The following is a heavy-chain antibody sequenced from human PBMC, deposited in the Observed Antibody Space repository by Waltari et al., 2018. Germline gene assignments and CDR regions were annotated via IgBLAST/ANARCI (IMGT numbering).Heavy chain of an antibody. Sequence: QVQLVQSGAAVKKPGSSVKVSCKASGGSVTSYHLSWVRQAPGQGLEWMGGIIPIFGTANYAQKFQGRVTITADESTSTAYMELSSLRSEDTAVYYCARSGYSSSWYLLFFDYWGQGTLVTVSS. D-gene: IGHD6-13*01. CDR3: ARSGYSSSWYLLFFDY. CDR1: GGSVTSYH. J-gene: IGHJ4*02. V-gene: IGHV1-69*01. CDR2: IIPIFGTA.